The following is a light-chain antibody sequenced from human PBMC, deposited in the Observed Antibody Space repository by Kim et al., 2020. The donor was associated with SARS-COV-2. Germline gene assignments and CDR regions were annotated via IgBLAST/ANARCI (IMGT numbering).Light chain of an antibody. CDR2: GNS. V-gene: IGLV1-40*01. J-gene: IGLJ2*01. CDR3: QSYDSSLSGVV. Sequence: LTISCTVSRCNIGAGNEVHWYQKSTGTAPQLLNYGNSNRPAGVPDRFSGSKSGISDSRPITGRQAEDEADYYCQSYDSSLSGVVFGGGTQLTVL. CDR1: RCNIGAGNE.